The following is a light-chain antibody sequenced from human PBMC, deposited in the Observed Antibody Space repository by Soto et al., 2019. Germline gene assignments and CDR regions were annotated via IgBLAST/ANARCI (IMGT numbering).Light chain of an antibody. J-gene: IGKJ1*01. CDR2: GAS. CDR1: QSVSNNY. V-gene: IGKV3-20*01. CDR3: QQYGSPGT. Sequence: EFVLTQSPGTLYLSPGERATLSCRSSQSVSNNYLAWYQQKPGQAPRLLIYGASNRATGIPDRFSGSGYGTDFTLTISRLEPEDFAVYYCQQYGSPGTFGQGTKLDIK.